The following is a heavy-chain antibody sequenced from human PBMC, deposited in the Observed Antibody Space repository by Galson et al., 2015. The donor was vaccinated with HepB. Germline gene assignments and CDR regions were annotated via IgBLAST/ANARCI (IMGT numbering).Heavy chain of an antibody. CDR1: GGSISSSSFY. Sequence: SETLSLTCTVSGGSISSSSFYWGWIRQPPGKGLEWIGTIFYSGTTYYNPSLKSRLTISADTAKNQLSLRLTSVTAADTAVYYCARLLRPLFYFDYWGQGTLVTVSS. CDR2: IFYSGTT. D-gene: IGHD6-6*01. CDR3: ARLLRPLFYFDY. V-gene: IGHV4-39*01. J-gene: IGHJ4*02.